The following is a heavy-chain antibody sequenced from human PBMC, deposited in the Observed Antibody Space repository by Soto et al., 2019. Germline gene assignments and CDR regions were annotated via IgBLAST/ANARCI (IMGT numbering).Heavy chain of an antibody. CDR2: IWYDGSDK. CDR3: ARGPGRPPLRYDGMDL. Sequence: PGGSLRVYCAASGFIFNRYGMHWVRQVPGKGLEWVADIWYDGSDKYYADSVKGRFTISRDNSKNTLYLQMDNLRAEDTAVFYCARGPGRPPLRYDGMDLWGQVTTFTVSS. J-gene: IGHJ6*02. V-gene: IGHV3-33*01. CDR1: GFIFNRYG.